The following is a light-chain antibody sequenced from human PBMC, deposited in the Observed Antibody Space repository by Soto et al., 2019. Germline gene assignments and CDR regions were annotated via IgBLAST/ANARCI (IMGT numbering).Light chain of an antibody. CDR1: QSIRNK. J-gene: IGKJ4*01. CDR3: PQYDNSPTT. V-gene: IGKV3-15*01. CDR2: GAP. Sequence: DIVMTQSPATVSVSPGERATLSCRASQSIRNKLAWYQQRPGQHPTLVIYGAPTRATGVPASFRGSGSGTEFTLTINGLQSEDFALYWCPQYDNSPTTSGGGTKVDSK.